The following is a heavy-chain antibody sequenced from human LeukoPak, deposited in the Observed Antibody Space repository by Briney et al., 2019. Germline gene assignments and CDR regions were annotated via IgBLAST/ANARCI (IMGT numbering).Heavy chain of an antibody. Sequence: PGGTLRLSCAASGFTFSSYGMSWARQAPGKGLEWVSYISSSSSTIYYADSVKGRFTISRDNAKNSLYLQMNSLRAEDTAVYYCARRSQRPGDYWGQGTLVTVSS. CDR2: ISSSSSTI. J-gene: IGHJ4*02. D-gene: IGHD5-18*01. CDR3: ARRSQRPGDY. V-gene: IGHV3-48*01. CDR1: GFTFSSYG.